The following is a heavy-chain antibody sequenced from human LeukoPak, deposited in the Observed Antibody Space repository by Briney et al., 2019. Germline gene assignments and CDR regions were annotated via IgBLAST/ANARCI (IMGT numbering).Heavy chain of an antibody. D-gene: IGHD6-19*01. J-gene: IGHJ6*02. CDR3: ARDPGSSGWPYYYYGMDV. CDR1: GGSISSYY. V-gene: IGHV4-59*12. CDR2: IFYSAST. Sequence: SETLSLTCTVSGGSISSYYWSWIRQSPGKGLEWIGYIFYSASTNYNPSLKSRVTISVDTSKNQFSLKLSSVTAADTAVYYCARDPGSSGWPYYYYGMDVWGQGTTVTVSS.